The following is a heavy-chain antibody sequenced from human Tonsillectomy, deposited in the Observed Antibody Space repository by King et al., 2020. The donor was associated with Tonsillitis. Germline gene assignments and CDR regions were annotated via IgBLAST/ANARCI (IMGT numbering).Heavy chain of an antibody. CDR1: GGSFSGYY. V-gene: IGHV4-34*01. J-gene: IGHJ4*02. CDR3: ARVGYCSSTSCRYYFDY. CDR2: INHSGST. D-gene: IGHD2-2*01. Sequence: VQLQQWGAGLLKPSETLSLTCAVYGGSFSGYYWSWIRQPPGKGLEWIGEINHSGSTNYNPSLKSRVTISVDTSKNQFSLELSSVTAADTAVYYCARVGYCSSTSCRYYFDYWGQGTLVTVSS.